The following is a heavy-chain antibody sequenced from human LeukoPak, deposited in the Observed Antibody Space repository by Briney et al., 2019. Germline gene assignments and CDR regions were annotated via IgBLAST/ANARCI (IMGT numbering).Heavy chain of an antibody. D-gene: IGHD6-19*01. J-gene: IGHJ4*02. CDR3: ARAAVYSSGWYFDY. V-gene: IGHV4-59*01. CDR1: GGSISSYY. Sequence: SETLSLTCTVSGGSISSYYWSWIRQPPGKGLEWIGYIYYSGSTNYNPSLKGRVTISVDTSKNQFSLKLSSVTAADTAVYYCARAAVYSSGWYFDYWGQGTLVTVSS. CDR2: IYYSGST.